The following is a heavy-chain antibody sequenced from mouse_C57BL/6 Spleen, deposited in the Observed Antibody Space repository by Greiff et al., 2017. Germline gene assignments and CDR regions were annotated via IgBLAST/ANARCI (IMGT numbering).Heavy chain of an antibody. Sequence: VQLQQSGPGLVKPSQSLSLPCSVTGYSITSGYYWNWIRQFPGNKLEWMGYISYDGSNNYNPSLKNRISITRDTSKNQFFLKLNSLTTEDTATYYCAREGVYYGSSPLDYWGQGTTLTVSS. CDR3: AREGVYYGSSPLDY. J-gene: IGHJ2*01. V-gene: IGHV3-6*01. CDR1: GYSITSGYY. CDR2: ISYDGSN. D-gene: IGHD1-1*01.